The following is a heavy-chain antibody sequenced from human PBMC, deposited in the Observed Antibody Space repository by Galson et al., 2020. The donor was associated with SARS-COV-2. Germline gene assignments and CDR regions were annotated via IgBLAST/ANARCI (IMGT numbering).Heavy chain of an antibody. CDR2: IYYSGGT. CDR1: DGSISNTDYY. V-gene: IGHV4-30-4*01. CDR3: ARAFPYFDGGAFDS. J-gene: IGHJ4*02. Sequence: ETSETLSLTCIVSDGSISNTDYYWSWIRQPPGKGLEWIGYIYYSGGTYYNPSLKSRLTISVDVSKDQFSLKLSSVTAADTAVYYCARAFPYFDGGAFDSWGQGTLVTVSS. D-gene: IGHD3-22*01.